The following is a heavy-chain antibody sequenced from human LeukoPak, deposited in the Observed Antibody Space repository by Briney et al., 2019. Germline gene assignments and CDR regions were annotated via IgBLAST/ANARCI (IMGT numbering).Heavy chain of an antibody. CDR2: IYHSGST. Sequence: SETLSLTCAVSGGSISSSNWWCWVRQPPGKGLEWSGEIYHSGSTNYNPSLKSRVTISVDKSKNQCSLKLSSVTAADTAVYYCARRRLLWFGELSGGMDVWGRGTTVTVSS. CDR3: ARRRLLWFGELSGGMDV. J-gene: IGHJ6*04. D-gene: IGHD3-10*01. V-gene: IGHV4-4*02. CDR1: GGSISSSNW.